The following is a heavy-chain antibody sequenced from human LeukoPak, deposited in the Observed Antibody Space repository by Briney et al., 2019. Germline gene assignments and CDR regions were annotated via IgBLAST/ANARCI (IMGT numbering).Heavy chain of an antibody. J-gene: IGHJ5*02. CDR2: ISYDGGNK. D-gene: IGHD6-19*01. CDR1: GFTFSSYG. V-gene: IGHV3-30*03. CDR3: ARDRSNCFDP. Sequence: PGGSLRLSCAASGFTFSSYGMHWVRQAPGKGLEWVAVISYDGGNKIYADSVKGRFTISRDTSKNTLYLQMNSLRGEDTALYYCARDRSNCFDPWGQGTLVTVSS.